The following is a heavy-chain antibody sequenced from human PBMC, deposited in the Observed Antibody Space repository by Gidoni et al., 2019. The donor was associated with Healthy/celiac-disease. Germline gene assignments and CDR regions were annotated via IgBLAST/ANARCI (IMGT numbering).Heavy chain of an antibody. Sequence: QVQLQQWGAGLLKPSETLSLPCAVYGGYFSGYYWSWIRQPPGKGLEWIGEINHSGSTNYNPSLKSRVTISVDTSKNQFSLKLSSVTAADTAVYYCARGTRTTGSDYWGQGTLVTVSS. V-gene: IGHV4-34*01. CDR3: ARGTRTTGSDY. D-gene: IGHD1-1*01. CDR1: GGYFSGYY. CDR2: INHSGST. J-gene: IGHJ4*02.